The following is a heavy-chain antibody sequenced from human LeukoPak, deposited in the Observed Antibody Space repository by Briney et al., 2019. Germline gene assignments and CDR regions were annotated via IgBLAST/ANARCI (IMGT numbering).Heavy chain of an antibody. D-gene: IGHD7-27*01. J-gene: IGHJ4*01. CDR3: ASRKLGNDY. CDR2: IYYTGSS. Sequence: PSETLSLTCAVYGGSFSGYYWIWIRQSPGKGLEWIGYIYYTGSSSYNPSLRSRVTISADTSKNQFSLKLSSVTAADTAVYYCASRKLGNDYWGQGTLVTVSS. V-gene: IGHV4-59*01. CDR1: GGSFSGYY.